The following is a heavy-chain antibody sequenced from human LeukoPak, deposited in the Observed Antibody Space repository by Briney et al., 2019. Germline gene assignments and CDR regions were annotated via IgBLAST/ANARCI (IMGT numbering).Heavy chain of an antibody. V-gene: IGHV4-30-4*01. Sequence: SETLSLTCTVSCGSISSGDYYWGWIRQPPGKGLEWFGYIYYSGSTYYNPTPKSRVTISVDTSKNQFSLKLSSVTAADTAVYYCARDRIVVVPAAMPDAFDIWGQGTMVTVSS. CDR3: ARDRIVVVPAAMPDAFDI. CDR2: IYYSGST. J-gene: IGHJ3*02. CDR1: CGSISSGDYY. D-gene: IGHD2-2*01.